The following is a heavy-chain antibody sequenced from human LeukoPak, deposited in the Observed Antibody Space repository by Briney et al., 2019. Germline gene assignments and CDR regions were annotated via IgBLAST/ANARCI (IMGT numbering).Heavy chain of an antibody. J-gene: IGHJ4*02. CDR2: ITPMFGTA. Sequence: SVTVSCKASGGTFSSYAISWVRQAPGQGLEWMGGITPMFGTANYAQKFQGRVTITADESTSTAYMELSSLRSEDTAVYYCAREWGHDSSGYFFGYWGQGTLVTVSS. D-gene: IGHD3-22*01. CDR3: AREWGHDSSGYFFGY. V-gene: IGHV1-69*13. CDR1: GGTFSSYA.